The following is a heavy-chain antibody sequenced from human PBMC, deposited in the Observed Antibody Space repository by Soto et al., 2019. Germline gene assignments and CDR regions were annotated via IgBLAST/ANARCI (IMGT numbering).Heavy chain of an antibody. CDR2: INPSGGST. D-gene: IGHD3-10*01. J-gene: IGHJ4*02. CDR1: GYTFTSYY. CDR3: ASRAGSGSYLDY. Sequence: QVQLVQSGAEVKKPGASVKVSCKASGYTFTSYYMHWVRQAPGQGLEWMGIINPSGGSTSYAQKSQASVTMTRDTSTSTVYMELSSLRSEDTAVYYCASRAGSGSYLDYWGQGTLVTVSS. V-gene: IGHV1-46*03.